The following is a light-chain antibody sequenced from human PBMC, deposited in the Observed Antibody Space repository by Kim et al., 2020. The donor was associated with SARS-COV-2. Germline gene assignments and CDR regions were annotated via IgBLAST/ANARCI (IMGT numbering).Light chain of an antibody. Sequence: GQGVTLSCSGSSSNIGNNLVSWYQQLPGMAPKLLIYTNNRRPSGVPDRFSGSKSGTSVSLAISGLQSEDEADYYCAAWDDSLNDYVFGAGTKVTVL. CDR1: SSNIGNNL. CDR2: TNN. CDR3: AAWDDSLNDYV. J-gene: IGLJ1*01. V-gene: IGLV1-44*01.